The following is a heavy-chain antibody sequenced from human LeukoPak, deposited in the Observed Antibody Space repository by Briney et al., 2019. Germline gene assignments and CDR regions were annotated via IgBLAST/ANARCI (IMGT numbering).Heavy chain of an antibody. J-gene: IGHJ4*02. V-gene: IGHV3-23*01. CDR3: AKDQRWESPHYLDS. CDR2: IGFGDDSA. CDR1: GFTFNSYA. D-gene: IGHD1-26*01. Sequence: GESLKISCAASGFTFNSYAMSWVRQAPGEGLEWVSTIGFGDDSAYYADSVRGRFTISRDNSKNTLYVQMNSLRDEDTALYYCAKDQRWESPHYLDSWGQGTLVTVSS.